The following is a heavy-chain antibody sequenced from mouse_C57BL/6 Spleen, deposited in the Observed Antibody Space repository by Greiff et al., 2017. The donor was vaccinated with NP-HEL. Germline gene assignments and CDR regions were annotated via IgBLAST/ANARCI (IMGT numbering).Heavy chain of an antibody. CDR3: ARGGTTVVAMDWYFDV. CDR2: IHPNSGST. V-gene: IGHV1-64*01. CDR1: GYTFTSYW. J-gene: IGHJ1*03. Sequence: QVQLQQPGAELVKPGASVKLSCKASGYTFTSYWMHWVKQRPGQGLEGIGMIHPNSGSTNYNEKFKSKATLTVDKSSSTAYMQLSSLTSEDSAVYYCARGGTTVVAMDWYFDVWGTGTTVTVSS. D-gene: IGHD1-1*01.